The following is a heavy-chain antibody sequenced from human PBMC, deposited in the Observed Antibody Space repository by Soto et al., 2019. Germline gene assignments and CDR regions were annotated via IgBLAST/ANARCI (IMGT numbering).Heavy chain of an antibody. D-gene: IGHD4-4*01. J-gene: IGHJ6*02. CDR1: GGSISSYY. CDR3: ARYFSRLTTFPPYYYYYGMDV. Sequence: PSETLSLTCTVSGGSISSYYWSWIRQPPGKGLEWIGYIYYSGSTNYNPSLKSRVTISVDTSKNQFSLKLSSVTAADTAVYYFARYFSRLTTFPPYYYYYGMDVWGQGTTVTVSS. CDR2: IYYSGST. V-gene: IGHV4-59*01.